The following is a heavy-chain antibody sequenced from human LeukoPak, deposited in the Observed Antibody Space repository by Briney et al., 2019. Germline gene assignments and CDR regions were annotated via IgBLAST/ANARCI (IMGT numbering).Heavy chain of an antibody. D-gene: IGHD6-13*01. V-gene: IGHV4-34*01. CDR1: GGSFSGYY. CDR3: ARHASGWLASIDQ. CDR2: INHGGST. Sequence: SSETLSLTCAVYGGSFSGYYWSWIRQPPGKGLEWIGEINHGGSTNYNPSLKSRVTISVDTSRNQISLKLTSMTAADTALYYCARHASGWLASIDQWGQGTLITVSS. J-gene: IGHJ4*02.